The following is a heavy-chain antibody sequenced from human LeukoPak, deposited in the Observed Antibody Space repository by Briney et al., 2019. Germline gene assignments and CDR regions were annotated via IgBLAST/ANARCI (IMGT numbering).Heavy chain of an antibody. V-gene: IGHV3-11*04. D-gene: IGHD2-2*01. J-gene: IGHJ4*02. CDR3: ARSKGYCSSTSCYADY. CDR1: GFTLSDSA. CDR2: IRSSGSTK. Sequence: GGSLRLSCAASGFTLSDSAVSWVRQAPGKGLEWVSYIRSSGSTKYYADSVKGRFTVSRDNAKNSLYLQMNSLRAEDTAVYYCARSKGYCSSTSCYADYWGQGTLVTVSS.